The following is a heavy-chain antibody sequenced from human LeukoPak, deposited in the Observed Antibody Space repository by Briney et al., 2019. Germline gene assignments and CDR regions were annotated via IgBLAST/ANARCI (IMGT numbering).Heavy chain of an antibody. CDR3: ARASWVSSTDAVR. CDR2: LRGNGET. D-gene: IGHD3-16*01. CDR1: GLSFSSFA. Sequence: GGSLRLSCAASGLSFSSFAMSWVRQGPARGLEWVSRLRGNGETFYADFVKGRFTLSSDISRNTVYFQLNNLRVEDTAIYYCARASWVSSTDAVRWGQGTLVTVAS. J-gene: IGHJ4*02. V-gene: IGHV3-23*01.